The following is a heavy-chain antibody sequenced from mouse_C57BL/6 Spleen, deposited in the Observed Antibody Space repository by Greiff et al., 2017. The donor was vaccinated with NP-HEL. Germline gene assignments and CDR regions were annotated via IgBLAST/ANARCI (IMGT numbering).Heavy chain of an antibody. CDR2: IDPSDSET. Sequence: VKLQQPGAELVRPGSSVKLSCKASGYTFTSYWMHWVKQRPIQGLEWIGNIDPSDSETHYNQKFKDKATLTVDKSSSTAYMQLSSLTSEDSAVYYCARWDYDVNYWGQGTTLTVSS. CDR1: GYTFTSYW. J-gene: IGHJ2*01. V-gene: IGHV1-52*01. CDR3: ARWDYDVNY. D-gene: IGHD2-4*01.